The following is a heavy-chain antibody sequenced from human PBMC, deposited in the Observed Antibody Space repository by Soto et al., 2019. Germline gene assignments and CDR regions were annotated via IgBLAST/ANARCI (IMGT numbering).Heavy chain of an antibody. CDR1: GYTFSHHG. V-gene: IGHV1-18*01. CDR2: ISAYTGAT. CDR3: AKDRPRLTPQFYEGS. J-gene: IGHJ5*02. Sequence: QIQLVQSGAEVKPPGASVKVSCKASGYTFSHHGFSWVRQAPGQGLEWMGWISAYTGATDYAQKFQGRLTMTTDTATSTAYMELKSLRSDDTAVYYCAKDRPRLTPQFYEGSWGQGSLVIVSS. D-gene: IGHD3-16*01.